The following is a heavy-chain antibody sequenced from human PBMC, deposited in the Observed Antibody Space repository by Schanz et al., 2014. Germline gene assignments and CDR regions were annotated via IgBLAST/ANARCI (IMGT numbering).Heavy chain of an antibody. CDR2: ISSSSSTI. D-gene: IGHD1-26*01. V-gene: IGHV3-48*02. J-gene: IGHJ4*02. CDR3: ARGGATRFDY. Sequence: EVQLVESGGGLVQPGGSLRLSCAASGFTFSSYSMNWVRQAPGKGLEWVSYISSSSSTIYYADSVKGRFTISRDNAKNTLYLQMNSMRDWATAVYCCARGGATRFDYWGQGTLVTVSS. CDR1: GFTFSSYS.